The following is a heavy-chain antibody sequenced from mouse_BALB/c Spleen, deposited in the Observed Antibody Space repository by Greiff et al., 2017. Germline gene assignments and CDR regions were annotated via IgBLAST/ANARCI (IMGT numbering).Heavy chain of an antibody. CDR1: GFAFSSYD. CDR2: ISSGGGST. J-gene: IGHJ2*01. CDR3: ARHHDYDVHLDY. Sequence: EVMLVESGGGLVKPGGSLKLSCAASGFAFSSYDMSWVRQTPEKRLEWVAYISSGGGSTYYPDTVKGRFTISRDNAKNTLYLQMSSLKSEDTAMYDCARHHDYDVHLDYWGQGTTLTVSS. V-gene: IGHV5-12-1*01. D-gene: IGHD2-4*01.